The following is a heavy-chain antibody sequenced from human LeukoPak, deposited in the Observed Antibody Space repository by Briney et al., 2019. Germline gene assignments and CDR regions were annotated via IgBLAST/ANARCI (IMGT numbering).Heavy chain of an antibody. Sequence: GGSLRLSCAASGFTFERYTMHWVRQAPGKGLEWVSLISWNGESTYYADSVKGRFTISRDNSKNSLYLQMSSLRAEDTALYYCAKERIRGVHAMDVWGQGTTVTVSS. D-gene: IGHD3-10*01. V-gene: IGHV3-43*01. J-gene: IGHJ6*02. CDR2: ISWNGEST. CDR1: GFTFERYT. CDR3: AKERIRGVHAMDV.